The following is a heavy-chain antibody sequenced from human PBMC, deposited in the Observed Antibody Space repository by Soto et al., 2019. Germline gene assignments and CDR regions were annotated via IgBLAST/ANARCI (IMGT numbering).Heavy chain of an antibody. Sequence: PSETLSLTCTVSGGSISSCCWSWIRQPPGKGLEWIGYIYYSGSTNYNPSLKSRVTISVDTSKNQFSLKLSSVTAADTAVYYCARASAARQFDYWGQGTLVTVSS. D-gene: IGHD6-6*01. J-gene: IGHJ4*02. CDR1: GGSISSCC. CDR3: ARASAARQFDY. CDR2: IYYSGST. V-gene: IGHV4-59*01.